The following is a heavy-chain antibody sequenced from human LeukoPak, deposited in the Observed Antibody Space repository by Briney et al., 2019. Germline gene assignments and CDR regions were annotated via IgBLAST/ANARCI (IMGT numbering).Heavy chain of an antibody. D-gene: IGHD3-22*01. V-gene: IGHV4-34*01. CDR2: INHSGST. CDR3: AREGLIMDDYYDSSGSLEWWFDP. CDR1: GGSFSGYY. J-gene: IGHJ5*02. Sequence: PSETLSLTCAVYGGSFSGYYWSWIRQPPGKGLEWIGEINHSGSTNYNPSLKSRVTISVDTSKNQFSLKLSSVTAADTAVYYCAREGLIMDDYYDSSGSLEWWFDPWGQGTLVTVSS.